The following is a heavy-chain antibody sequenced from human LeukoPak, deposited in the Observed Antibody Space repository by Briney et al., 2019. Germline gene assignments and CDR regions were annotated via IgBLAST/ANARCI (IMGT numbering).Heavy chain of an antibody. D-gene: IGHD3-22*01. CDR3: ARHVVAVGFDY. J-gene: IGHJ4*02. V-gene: IGHV3-21*01. CDR1: GFTFSSYS. CDR2: ITRSSSYI. Sequence: PGGSLRLSCAASGFTFSSYSMNWVRQAPGKGLQWVSSITRSSSYIYYADSVKGRFNISRDNAKNSLYLQMNSLRAEDTAVYYCARHVVAVGFDYWGQGTLVTVSS.